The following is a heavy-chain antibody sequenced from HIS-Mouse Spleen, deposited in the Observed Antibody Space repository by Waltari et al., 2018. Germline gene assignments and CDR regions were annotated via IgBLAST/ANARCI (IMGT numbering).Heavy chain of an antibody. CDR1: GFTFSSYW. V-gene: IGHV3-7*01. CDR2: IKQEGSGK. Sequence: EVQLVESGGGLVQPGGSLRLSCAASGFTFSSYWMSWVRQAPGKGVGWVAKIKQEGSGKYYVDSVKGRFTISRDNAKNSLYLQMNSLRAEDTAVYYCARERRGPGWFDPWGQGTLVTVSS. J-gene: IGHJ5*02. CDR3: ARERRGPGWFDP. D-gene: IGHD5-12*01.